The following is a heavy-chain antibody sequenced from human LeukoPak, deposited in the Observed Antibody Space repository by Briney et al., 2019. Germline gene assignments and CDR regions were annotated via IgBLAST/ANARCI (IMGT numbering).Heavy chain of an antibody. V-gene: IGHV3-23*01. Sequence: PGGVLRLSCAATGFTFSSYAMNWVRQAPGKGLKWVSGISGSGGRTFYADSVKGRFTISRDNSKNTLYLQMNSLRAEDTAIYYCVKEGRIVGATSLNWGQGTLVTVSS. CDR2: ISGSGGRT. CDR3: VKEGRIVGATSLN. J-gene: IGHJ4*02. CDR1: GFTFSSYA. D-gene: IGHD1-26*01.